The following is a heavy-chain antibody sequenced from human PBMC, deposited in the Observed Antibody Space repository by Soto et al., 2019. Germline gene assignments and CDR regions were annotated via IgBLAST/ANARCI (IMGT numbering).Heavy chain of an antibody. CDR2: IYYSGST. V-gene: IGHV4-31*03. J-gene: IGHJ4*02. D-gene: IGHD6-13*01. CDR1: GGSISSGEYY. Sequence: QVQLQESGPGLVKPSQTLSLTCTVSGGSISSGEYYWSWIRQHPGKGLEWIGYIYYSGSTYSNPSLKSRVXXSXDXXKNHFSLELNSVTAADTAVYYCARSQGYDNTWYAYWGQGTLVTVSS. CDR3: ARSQGYDNTWYAY.